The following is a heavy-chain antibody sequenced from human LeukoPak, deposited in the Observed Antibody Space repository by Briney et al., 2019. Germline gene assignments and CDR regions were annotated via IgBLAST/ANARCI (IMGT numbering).Heavy chain of an antibody. Sequence: GGSLRLSCSASGFTFSSYAMHWVRQAPGKGLEYVSAISSNGGSTYYADSVKGRFTISRDNSKNTLYLQMSSLRPEDTSVYYCVKGIVVVTARAFDYWGQGTLVTVSS. D-gene: IGHD2-21*02. V-gene: IGHV3-64D*06. CDR2: ISSNGGST. CDR3: VKGIVVVTARAFDY. J-gene: IGHJ4*02. CDR1: GFTFSSYA.